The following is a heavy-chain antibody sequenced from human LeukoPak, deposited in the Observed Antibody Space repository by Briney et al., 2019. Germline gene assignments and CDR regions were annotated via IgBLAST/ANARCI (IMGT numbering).Heavy chain of an antibody. Sequence: GGSLRLSCAASGFIFSNSWMRWVRQAPGKGLEWVGRIKSKTDGGATAYVLPVKGRFTISRDDSKNTLYLQMNSQKTEDTAVYYCTTDYPYYCSSTTCYASEYFQHWGQGTLVPVSS. CDR3: TTDYPYYCSSTTCYASEYFQH. CDR1: GFIFSNSW. D-gene: IGHD2-2*01. CDR2: IKSKTDGGAT. V-gene: IGHV3-15*01. J-gene: IGHJ1*01.